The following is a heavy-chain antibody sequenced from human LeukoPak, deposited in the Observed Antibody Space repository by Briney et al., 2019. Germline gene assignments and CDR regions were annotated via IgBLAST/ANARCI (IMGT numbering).Heavy chain of an antibody. CDR1: GFTFSSYA. V-gene: IGHV3-64D*06. Sequence: GGSLRLSCSASGFTFSSYAMHWVRHAPGKGLEYVSAIRSNGGSTYYADSVKGRFTISRDNSKNTLYLQMSSLRAEDTAVYYCVKENFDYWGQGTLVTVSS. J-gene: IGHJ4*02. CDR2: IRSNGGST. CDR3: VKENFDY.